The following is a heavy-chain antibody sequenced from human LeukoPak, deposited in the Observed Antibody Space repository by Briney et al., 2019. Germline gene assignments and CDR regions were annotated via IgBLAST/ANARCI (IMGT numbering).Heavy chain of an antibody. J-gene: IGHJ6*02. CDR1: GYTFTSYD. CDR2: MNPNSGNT. Sequence: ASVKVSCKASGYTFTSYDINWVRQATGQGLEWMGWMNPNSGNTGYAQKFRGRVTMTRNTSISTAYMELSSLRSEDTAVYYCARTYSSGWWDYYGMDVWGQGTTVTVSS. CDR3: ARTYSSGWWDYYGMDV. D-gene: IGHD6-19*01. V-gene: IGHV1-8*01.